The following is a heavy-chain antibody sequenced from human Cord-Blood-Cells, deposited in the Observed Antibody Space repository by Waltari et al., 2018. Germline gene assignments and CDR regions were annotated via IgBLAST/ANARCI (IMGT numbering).Heavy chain of an antibody. V-gene: IGHV3-7*01. Sequence: EVQLVESGGGLVQPGGSLRLSCAASGFTFSRYWLSWVRQATGKGLEWVANIKQDGSEKYYVDSVKGRFTISRDNAKNSLYLQMNSLRAEDTAVYYCVRGRMWGLLDYWGQGTLVTVSS. J-gene: IGHJ4*02. CDR1: GFTFSRYW. CDR3: VRGRMWGLLDY. D-gene: IGHD1-26*01. CDR2: IKQDGSEK.